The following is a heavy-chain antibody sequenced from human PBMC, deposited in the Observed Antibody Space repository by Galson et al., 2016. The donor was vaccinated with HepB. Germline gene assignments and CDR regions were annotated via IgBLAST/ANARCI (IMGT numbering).Heavy chain of an antibody. CDR2: ISGSGTSI. D-gene: IGHD1-14*01. CDR3: ARDRIPNRYYGLSV. CDR1: GFTFSDYY. J-gene: IGHJ6*02. V-gene: IGHV3-11*01. Sequence: LRLSCAASGFTFSDYYMSWVRQAPGKGLEWLSIISGSGTSIYYADSVKGRFTVSRDNTKNLVYLQTNSLRAEDTAVYYCARDRIPNRYYGLSVWGHGTTVTVSS.